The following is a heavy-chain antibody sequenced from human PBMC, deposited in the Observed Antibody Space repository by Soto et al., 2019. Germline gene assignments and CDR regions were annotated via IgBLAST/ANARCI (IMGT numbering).Heavy chain of an antibody. V-gene: IGHV4-4*02. CDR1: GGYITNNNW. J-gene: IGHJ4*02. CDR2: MHHIGST. D-gene: IGHD5-12*01. CDR3: TKNSAYALDY. Sequence: PSETLSLTCAVSGGYITNNNWWSRVRQPPGEGLEWIGEMHHIGSTNYNPSLKSRVTMSVDTSKNQFFLKLNSVTAADTAVYYCTKNSAYALDYWGQGTLVTVS.